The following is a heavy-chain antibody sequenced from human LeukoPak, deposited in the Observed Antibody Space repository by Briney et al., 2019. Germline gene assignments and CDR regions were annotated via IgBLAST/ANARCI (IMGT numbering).Heavy chain of an antibody. CDR3: AITNDLDAFDI. CDR1: GYTFTGYY. CDR2: INPNSGAT. Sequence: ASVKVSCKASGYTFTGYYMHWVRQAPGQGLEWMGWINPNSGATNYAQKFQGRVTMTRDTSISTAYMELSRLRPDDTAVYYCAITNDLDAFDIWGQGTMVTVSS. V-gene: IGHV1-2*02. J-gene: IGHJ3*02.